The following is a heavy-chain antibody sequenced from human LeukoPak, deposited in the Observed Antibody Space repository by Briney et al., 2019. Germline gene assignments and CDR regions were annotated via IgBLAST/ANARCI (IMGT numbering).Heavy chain of an antibody. CDR2: ISGHGHST. CDR1: GFTFSRDA. D-gene: IGHD3-3*01. CDR3: ANHRVAITIFGAPYFDY. Sequence: PGGSLRLSCAASGFTFSRDAMSWVRQAPGKGLQWVSAISGHGHSTYYADSVKGRFTISRDNSKNTLFLQMNSLRAEDTAVYYCANHRVAITIFGAPYFDYWGQGTLVTVSS. J-gene: IGHJ4*02. V-gene: IGHV3-23*01.